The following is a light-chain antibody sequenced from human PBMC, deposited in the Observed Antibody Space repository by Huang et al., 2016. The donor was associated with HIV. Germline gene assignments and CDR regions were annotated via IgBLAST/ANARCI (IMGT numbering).Light chain of an antibody. Sequence: EIVLTQSPATLSLSPGERATLSCRASQSVRNYLAWYQQKPGQAPRLLIYDASNSATGTPGRFSGSGSGTDCTLTISSLEPEDFAVYYCQQRSDWPPWTFGQGTKVEIK. CDR3: QQRSDWPPWT. V-gene: IGKV3-11*01. J-gene: IGKJ1*01. CDR1: QSVRNY. CDR2: DAS.